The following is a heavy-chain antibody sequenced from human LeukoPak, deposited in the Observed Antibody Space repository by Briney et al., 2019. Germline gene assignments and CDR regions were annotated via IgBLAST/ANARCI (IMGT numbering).Heavy chain of an antibody. Sequence: GGSLRLSCAASGFTFSSYEMNWVRQAPGKGLEWVSYISSSGSTIYYADSVKGRFTISRDNAKNSLYLQMNSLRAEDTAVYYCAKPACGSGDCYWDYYFDYWGQGTLVTVSS. CDR3: AKPACGSGDCYWDYYFDY. D-gene: IGHD2-21*02. V-gene: IGHV3-48*03. J-gene: IGHJ4*02. CDR2: ISSSGSTI. CDR1: GFTFSSYE.